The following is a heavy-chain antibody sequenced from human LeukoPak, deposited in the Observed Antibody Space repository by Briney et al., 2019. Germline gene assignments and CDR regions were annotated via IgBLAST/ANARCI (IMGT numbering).Heavy chain of an antibody. V-gene: IGHV3-66*01. CDR1: GFTVSNNY. D-gene: IGHD6-19*01. CDR2: IYSGGST. CDR3: ARDMAGAFDI. Sequence: GGSLRLSCAASGFTVSNNYMSWVSQAPGKGLEWVSVIYSGGSTYYADSVKGRFTISRDNSKNTLYLQMNSLRAEDTAVYYCARDMAGAFDIWGQGTMVTVSS. J-gene: IGHJ3*02.